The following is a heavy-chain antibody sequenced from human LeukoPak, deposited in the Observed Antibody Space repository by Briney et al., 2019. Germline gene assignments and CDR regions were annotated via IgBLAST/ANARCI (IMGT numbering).Heavy chain of an antibody. CDR3: VHRSLIEPPEEWFDP. Sequence: SGPTLVKPTQTLTLTCTFSGFSLSTSGVGVGWIRQPPGKALEWLALIYWDDDERYSPSLKSRLTITKDTSKNQVVLTMTNMDPVDTATYYCVHRSLIEPPEEWFDPWGQGTLVTVSS. CDR2: IYWDDDE. CDR1: GFSLSTSGVG. V-gene: IGHV2-5*02. D-gene: IGHD3-22*01. J-gene: IGHJ5*02.